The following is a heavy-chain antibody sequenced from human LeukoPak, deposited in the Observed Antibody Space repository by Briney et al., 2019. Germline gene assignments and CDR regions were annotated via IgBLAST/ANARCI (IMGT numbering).Heavy chain of an antibody. CDR3: ARGSWYYGFWSGYFPPSFDY. D-gene: IGHD3-3*01. CDR2: INHSGST. CDR1: GGSFSGYY. J-gene: IGHJ4*02. Sequence: PSETLSLTCAVYGGSFSGYYWSWIRQPPGKGLEWIGEINHSGSTNYNPSLKSRVTISVDTSKNQFSLKLSSVTAADTAVYYCARGSWYYGFWSGYFPPSFDYWGQGTLVTVSS. V-gene: IGHV4-34*01.